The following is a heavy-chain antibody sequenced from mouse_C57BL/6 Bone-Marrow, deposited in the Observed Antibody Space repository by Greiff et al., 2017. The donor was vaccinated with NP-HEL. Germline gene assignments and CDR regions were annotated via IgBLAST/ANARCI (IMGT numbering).Heavy chain of an antibody. V-gene: IGHV2-2*01. D-gene: IGHD4-1*01. Sequence: QVQLKQSGPGLVQPSQSLSITCTVSGFSLTSYGVHWVRQSPGKGLEWLGVIWSGGSTDYNAAFISRLSISKDNSKSQVFFKMNSLQADDTAIYYCAGNWDEFAYWGQGTLVTVSA. CDR2: IWSGGST. J-gene: IGHJ3*01. CDR1: GFSLTSYG. CDR3: AGNWDEFAY.